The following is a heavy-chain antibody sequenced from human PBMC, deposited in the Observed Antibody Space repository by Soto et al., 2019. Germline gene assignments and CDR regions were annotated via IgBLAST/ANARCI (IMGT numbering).Heavy chain of an antibody. Sequence: QVQLVHSGAEVKKPGSSVKVSCKASGGTFSSYAISWVRQAPGQGLEWMGGIIPIFGTANYEQKFQGRVTITADESTSTAYMELSSLRSEDTAVYYCARRATVTKMPGWFDPWGQGTLVTVSS. CDR1: GGTFSSYA. J-gene: IGHJ5*02. CDR3: ARRATVTKMPGWFDP. CDR2: IIPIFGTA. D-gene: IGHD4-17*01. V-gene: IGHV1-69*12.